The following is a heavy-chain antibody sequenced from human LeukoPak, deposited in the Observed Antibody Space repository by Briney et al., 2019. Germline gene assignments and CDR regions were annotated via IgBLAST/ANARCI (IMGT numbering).Heavy chain of an antibody. V-gene: IGHV1-24*01. Sequence: ASVTVSCTVSGYTLTELSMHWVRQAPGKGLEWMGGFDPEDDETIYAQKFQGRVTMTEDTSTDTAYMELSSLRSEDTAVYYCAVYCSSTSCYHPDYWGQGTLVTVSS. D-gene: IGHD2-2*01. J-gene: IGHJ4*02. CDR3: AVYCSSTSCYHPDY. CDR1: GYTLTELS. CDR2: FDPEDDET.